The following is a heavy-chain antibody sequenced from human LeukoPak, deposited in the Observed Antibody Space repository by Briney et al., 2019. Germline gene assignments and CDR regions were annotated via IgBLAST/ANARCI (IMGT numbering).Heavy chain of an antibody. J-gene: IGHJ4*02. V-gene: IGHV3-21*01. CDR3: ATLSSGWGQFDY. D-gene: IGHD6-19*01. Sequence: GGSLRLSCAASGFTFSSYSMNWVRQAPGKGLEWVSSISSSSSYIYYADSVKGRFTISRDNAKNSLYLQMNSLRAEDTAVYYCATLSSGWGQFDYRGQGTLVTVSS. CDR1: GFTFSSYS. CDR2: ISSSSSYI.